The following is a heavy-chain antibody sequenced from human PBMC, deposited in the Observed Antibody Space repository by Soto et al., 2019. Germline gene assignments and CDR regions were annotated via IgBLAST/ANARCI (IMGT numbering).Heavy chain of an antibody. V-gene: IGHV3-73*01. D-gene: IGHD1-7*01. J-gene: IGHJ4*02. CDR1: GFTFSGSS. CDR2: IRSKANSYAT. CDR3: TRATGTTDY. Sequence: GGSLRLSCAASGFTFSGSSMHWVRQASGKGLEWVGRIRSKANSYATAYAASVKGRFTISRDDSKNTAYLQMNSLKTEDTAVYYCTRATGTTDYWGQGTLVTVSS.